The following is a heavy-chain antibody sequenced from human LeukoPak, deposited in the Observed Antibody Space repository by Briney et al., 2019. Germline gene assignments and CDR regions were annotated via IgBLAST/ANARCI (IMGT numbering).Heavy chain of an antibody. J-gene: IGHJ4*02. D-gene: IGHD1-1*01. Sequence: GGSLRLSCAASGFIFSTYGLHWVRQSPGRGLEWVAVIWYDGSQKYYADSVKGRFTISRDDSKNTIYLQMDSLRAEDTAVYYCATSSPRNDFDHWGQGTLVTVSS. CDR3: ATSSPRNDFDH. CDR2: IWYDGSQK. CDR1: GFIFSTYG. V-gene: IGHV3-33*01.